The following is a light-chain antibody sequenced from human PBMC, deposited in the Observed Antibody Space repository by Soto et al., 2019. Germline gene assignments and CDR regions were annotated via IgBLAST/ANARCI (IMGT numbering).Light chain of an antibody. CDR2: GAS. CDR3: QQRRNWLLS. V-gene: IGKV3-11*01. Sequence: EIVLTQSPGTLSLSPGERATLSFRASQSVSSYLAWYQQKPGQAPRLLIYGASSRATGIPDRFSGSGSGTDFTHTISSLEPEDFAVYYCQQRRNWLLSFGGGTKVDIK. CDR1: QSVSSY. J-gene: IGKJ4*01.